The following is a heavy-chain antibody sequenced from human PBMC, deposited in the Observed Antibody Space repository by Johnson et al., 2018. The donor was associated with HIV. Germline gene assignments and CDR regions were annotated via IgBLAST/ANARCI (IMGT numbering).Heavy chain of an antibody. D-gene: IGHD3-16*01. J-gene: IGHJ3*02. CDR1: GFTFISSG. V-gene: IGHV3-33*08. CDR2: IWYDGSNK. Sequence: QMLLVESGGGVVQAGRSLRLSCAASGFTFISSGMHCVRQAPGKGLEWVAVIWYDGSNKYYADSVKGRFTISRDNSKNTLYLQMNSLKTEDTAVYYCTTDKRVLHLEAFDIWGQGTMVTVSS. CDR3: TTDKRVLHLEAFDI.